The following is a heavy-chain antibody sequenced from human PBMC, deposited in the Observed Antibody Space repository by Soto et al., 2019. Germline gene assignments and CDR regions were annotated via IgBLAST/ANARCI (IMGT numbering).Heavy chain of an antibody. V-gene: IGHV4-59*12. CDR3: ASGNHGITGTTDY. CDR1: GGSISGYY. D-gene: IGHD1-7*01. CDR2: IYYSGST. J-gene: IGHJ4*02. Sequence: SETLSLTCTVSGGSISGYYWSWIRQPPGKGLEWIGYIYYSGSTNYNPSLKSRVTISIDKSKNQFSLKLSSVTAADTAVYYCASGNHGITGTTDYWGQGTLVTVSS.